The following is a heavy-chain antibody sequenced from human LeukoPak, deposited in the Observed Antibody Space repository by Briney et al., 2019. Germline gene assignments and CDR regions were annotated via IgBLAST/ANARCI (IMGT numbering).Heavy chain of an antibody. J-gene: IGHJ6*01. CDR3: ARKGGYCSSTSCYAEHYYYGMDV. CDR1: GYTFTIYY. V-gene: IGHV1-2*02. CDR2: SNPNSGGT. Sequence: ASHNVSCKASGYTFTIYYIHWGRHSPGQRPEWIRWSNPNSGGTNYAQTFPGRVTTTRDTSIRTAYMGLRRLRSADTAVYYCARKGGYCSSTSCYAEHYYYGMDVWGEGTTVTVSA. D-gene: IGHD2-2*01.